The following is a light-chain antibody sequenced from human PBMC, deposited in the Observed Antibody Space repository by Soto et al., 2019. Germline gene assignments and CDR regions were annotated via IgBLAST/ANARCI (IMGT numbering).Light chain of an antibody. CDR1: QGIAAT. V-gene: IGKV3-15*01. CDR3: QQYNNWPFS. CDR2: DVS. Sequence: HSAATRSVTPGEGATLPSLAGQGIAATLAGYQQKSGQSPRLLIYDVSTRATGVPARFSGTGSETDFTLTISGLQSEDSAIYFCQQYNNWPFSFAQGTRLEI. J-gene: IGKJ5*01.